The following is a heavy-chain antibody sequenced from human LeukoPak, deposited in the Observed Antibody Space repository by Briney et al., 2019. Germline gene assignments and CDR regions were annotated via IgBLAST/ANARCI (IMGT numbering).Heavy chain of an antibody. V-gene: IGHV1-18*04. CDR1: GHTFTSYG. CDR2: ISAYNGNT. CDR3: ARDRWGSSGWYDDAFDI. J-gene: IGHJ3*02. Sequence: ASVKVSCKASGHTFTSYGISWVRQAPGQGLEWMGWISAYNGNTNYAQKLQGRVTMTTDTSTSTAYMELRSLRSDDTAVYYCARDRWGSSGWYDDAFDIWGQGTMVTVSS. D-gene: IGHD6-19*01.